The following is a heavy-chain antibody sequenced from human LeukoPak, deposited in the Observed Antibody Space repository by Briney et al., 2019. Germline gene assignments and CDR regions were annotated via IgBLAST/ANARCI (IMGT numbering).Heavy chain of an antibody. J-gene: IGHJ6*03. V-gene: IGHV3-23*01. CDR3: AKVMKGSERLTMVRGVIIKTAGLYYMDV. CDR1: GFTFSSYA. Sequence: PGGSLRLSCAASGFTFSSYAMSWVRQAPGKGLEWVSSISASGGSTNYADSVKGRFTISRDNSTTSVYLQMNSLRAEDTAVYYCAKVMKGSERLTMVRGVIIKTAGLYYMDVWGKGTTVTVSS. D-gene: IGHD3-10*01. CDR2: ISASGGST.